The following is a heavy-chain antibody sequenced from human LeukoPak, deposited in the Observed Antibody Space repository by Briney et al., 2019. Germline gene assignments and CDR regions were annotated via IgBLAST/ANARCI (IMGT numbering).Heavy chain of an antibody. D-gene: IGHD7-27*01. V-gene: IGHV1-69*01. CDR2: IIPIFGRA. CDR1: GGTSSSYA. CDR3: ATNWGGEFDY. Sequence: SVKVFCEASGGTSSSYAISWVRQAPGQGLEWMGGIIPIFGRANYAQKFQGRVTITADESTSTAYMELSSLRSEDTAVYYCATNWGGEFDYWGQGTLVTVSS. J-gene: IGHJ4*02.